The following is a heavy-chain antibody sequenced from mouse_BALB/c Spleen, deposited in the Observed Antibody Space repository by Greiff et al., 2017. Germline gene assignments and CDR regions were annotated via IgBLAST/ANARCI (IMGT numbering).Heavy chain of an antibody. J-gene: IGHJ3*01. V-gene: IGHV5-6*02. D-gene: IGHD2-14*01. CDR1: GFTFSSYG. Sequence: DVKLVESGGDLVKPGGSLKLSCAASGFTFSSYGMSWVRQTPDKRLEWVATISSGGSYTYYPDSVKGRFTISRDNAKNTLYLQMSSLKSEDTAMYYCARRGYDEAWFAYWGQGTLVTVSA. CDR3: ARRGYDEAWFAY. CDR2: ISSGGSYT.